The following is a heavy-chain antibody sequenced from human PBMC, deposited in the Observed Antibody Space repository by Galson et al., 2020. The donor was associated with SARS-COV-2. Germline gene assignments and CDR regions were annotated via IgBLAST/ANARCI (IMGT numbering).Heavy chain of an antibody. Sequence: GGSLRLSCAASGFTFSIYSMNWVRQAPGKGLEWVSSISSSSSYIYYADSVKGRFTISRDNAKNSLYLQMNSLRAEDTAVYYCACASRFGELNYYYYMDVWGKGTTVTISS. J-gene: IGHJ6*03. D-gene: IGHD3-10*01. CDR1: GFTFSIYS. V-gene: IGHV3-21*01. CDR3: ACASRFGELNYYYYMDV. CDR2: ISSSSSYI.